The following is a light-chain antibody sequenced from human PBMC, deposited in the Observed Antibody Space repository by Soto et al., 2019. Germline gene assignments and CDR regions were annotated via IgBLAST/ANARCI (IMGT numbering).Light chain of an antibody. CDR1: QSVSSNY. CDR2: GAS. CDR3: QQYGSSPWT. J-gene: IGKJ1*01. Sequence: VLTQSPGTLSLSPGERATLSCRASQSVSSNYLAWYQQKPGQAPRLLIYGASSRATGIPDRFSGSGSGTDFTLTISRLEPEDFAVYYCQQYGSSPWTFGQGTKVEIK. V-gene: IGKV3-20*01.